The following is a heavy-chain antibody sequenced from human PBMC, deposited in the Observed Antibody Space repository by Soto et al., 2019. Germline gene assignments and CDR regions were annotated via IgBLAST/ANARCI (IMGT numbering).Heavy chain of an antibody. Sequence: ASVKVSCKASGYTFTSYDMHWVRQAPGQGLEWMGIINPSGGSTSYAQKFQGRVTMTRDTSTSTVYMELSSLRSEDTAVYYCARGTGIAAAGGFGYYYGMDVWGQGTTVTVSS. J-gene: IGHJ6*02. CDR1: GYTFTSYD. CDR3: ARGTGIAAAGGFGYYYGMDV. D-gene: IGHD6-13*01. V-gene: IGHV1-46*01. CDR2: INPSGGST.